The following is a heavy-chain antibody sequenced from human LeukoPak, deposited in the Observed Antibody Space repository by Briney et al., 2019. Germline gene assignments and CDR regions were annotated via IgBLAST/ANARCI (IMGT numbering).Heavy chain of an antibody. D-gene: IGHD6-19*01. CDR1: GGSISSGGYY. V-gene: IGHV4-31*03. CDR2: IYYSGST. J-gene: IGHJ4*02. Sequence: SQTLSLTCTVSGGSISSGGYYWSWIRQHPGKGLEWIGYIYYSGSTYYNPSLKSRVTISVDTSKNQFSLKLSSVTAADTAVYYCARDRGWQRSYFDYWGQGTLVTVSS. CDR3: ARDRGWQRSYFDY.